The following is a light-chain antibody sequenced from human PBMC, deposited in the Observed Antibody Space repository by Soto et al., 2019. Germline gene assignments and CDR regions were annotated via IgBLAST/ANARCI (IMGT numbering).Light chain of an antibody. CDR3: QSYDSSLSGSVV. CDR1: SSNIETNT. V-gene: IGLV1-44*01. CDR2: ANS. Sequence: QSVLTQPPSASGTPGQRVTIFCSGSSSNIETNTVNWYQQLPGTAPKVLVYANSHRPSGVPDRFSGSQSGTSASLAITGLQAEDEADYYCQSYDSSLSGSVVFGGGTQLTVL. J-gene: IGLJ2*01.